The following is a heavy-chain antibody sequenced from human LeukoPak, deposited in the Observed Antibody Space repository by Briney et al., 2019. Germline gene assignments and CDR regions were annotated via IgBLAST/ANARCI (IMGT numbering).Heavy chain of an antibody. D-gene: IGHD3-3*01. CDR2: IRYDGSNK. CDR1: GSTFSSYG. V-gene: IGHV3-30*02. CDR3: AKDRFWGFLEWPDAFDI. J-gene: IGHJ3*02. Sequence: PGGSLRLSCAASGSTFSSYGMHWVRQAPGKGLEWVAFIRYDGSNKYYADSVKGRFTISRDNSKNTLYLQMNSLRAEDTAVYYCAKDRFWGFLEWPDAFDIWGQGTMVTVSS.